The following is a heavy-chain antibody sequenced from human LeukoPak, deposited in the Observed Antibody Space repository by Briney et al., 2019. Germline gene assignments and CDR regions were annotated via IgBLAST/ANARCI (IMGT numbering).Heavy chain of an antibody. CDR1: GGSFSGYY. CDR3: ARLRAGSEDY. J-gene: IGHJ4*02. CDR2: INHSGST. V-gene: IGHV4-34*01. D-gene: IGHD2-15*01. Sequence: PSETLSLTCAVHGGSFSGYYWSWIRQPPGKGLEWIGEINHSGSTNYNPSLKSRVTISVDTSKNQFSLKLSSVTAADTAVYYCARLRAGSEDYWGQGTLVTVSS.